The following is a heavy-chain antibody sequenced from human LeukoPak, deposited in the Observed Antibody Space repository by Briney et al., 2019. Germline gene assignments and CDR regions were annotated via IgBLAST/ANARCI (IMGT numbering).Heavy chain of an antibody. Sequence: ASVKVSCKASGYTFTIYYMHWVRQAPGQGLEWMGIINPSGGSTSYAQKFQGRVIMTRDMSTSTVYMELSSLRSEDTAVYYCARDPYYCSSTSCYGGRNFGYWGQGTLVTVSS. CDR1: GYTFTIYY. CDR2: INPSGGST. V-gene: IGHV1-46*01. D-gene: IGHD2-2*01. J-gene: IGHJ4*02. CDR3: ARDPYYCSSTSCYGGRNFGY.